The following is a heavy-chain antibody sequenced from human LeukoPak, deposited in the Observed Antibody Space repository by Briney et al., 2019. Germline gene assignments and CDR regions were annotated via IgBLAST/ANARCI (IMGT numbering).Heavy chain of an antibody. J-gene: IGHJ6*03. Sequence: GGSLRLSCAASGFTFSSYAMSWVRQAPGKGLEWVSAISGSGGSTYYADSVKGRFTISRDNSKNTLYLQMNSLRAEDTAVYYCAKGSHDYSNYPYVVFALIRIYYYMDVWGKGTTVTVSS. V-gene: IGHV3-23*01. CDR3: AKGSHDYSNYPYVVFALIRIYYYMDV. CDR1: GFTFSSYA. D-gene: IGHD4-11*01. CDR2: ISGSGGST.